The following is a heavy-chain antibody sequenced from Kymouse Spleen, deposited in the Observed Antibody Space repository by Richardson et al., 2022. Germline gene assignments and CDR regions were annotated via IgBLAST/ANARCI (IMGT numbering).Heavy chain of an antibody. Sequence: EVQLVESGGGLVKPGGSLRLSCAASGFTFSNAWMSWVRQAPGKGLEWVGRIKSKTDGGTTDYAAPVKGRFTISRDDSKNTLYLQMNSLKTEDTAVYYCTTEGSSWTYYFDYWGQGTLVTVSS. CDR3: TTEGSSWTYYFDY. V-gene: IGHV3-15*01. CDR2: IKSKTDGGTT. J-gene: IGHJ4*02. D-gene: IGHD6-13*01. CDR1: GFTFSNAW.